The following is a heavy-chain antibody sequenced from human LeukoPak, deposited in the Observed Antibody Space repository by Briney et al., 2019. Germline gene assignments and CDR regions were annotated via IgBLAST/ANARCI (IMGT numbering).Heavy chain of an antibody. Sequence: ETLSLTCTVSGGSISSYYWSWIRQPPGKGLEWIGYIYYSGSTNYNPSLKSRVTISVDTSENQFSLKLSSVTAADTAVYYCARDRTRTPYYYYGMDVWGQGTTVTVSS. CDR1: GGSISSYY. CDR3: ARDRTRTPYYYYGMDV. V-gene: IGHV4-59*01. J-gene: IGHJ6*02. D-gene: IGHD2-15*01. CDR2: IYYSGST.